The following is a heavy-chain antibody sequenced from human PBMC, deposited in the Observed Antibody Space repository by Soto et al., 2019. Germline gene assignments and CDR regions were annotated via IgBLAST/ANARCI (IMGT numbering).Heavy chain of an antibody. CDR3: AHRVLRTVFGLVTTTAIYFDF. J-gene: IGHJ4*02. D-gene: IGHD3-3*01. CDR2: IYWDDDK. Sequence: QITLNESGPTQVKPRQTLTLTCTFSGFSLTTSGVGVGWIRQSPGKAPEWLALIYWDDDKRYSPSLKSRLTITKDPSKNQVVLTMADLDPADTATYYCAHRVLRTVFGLVTTTAIYFDFWGQGTPVAVSS. CDR1: GFSLTTSGVG. V-gene: IGHV2-5*02.